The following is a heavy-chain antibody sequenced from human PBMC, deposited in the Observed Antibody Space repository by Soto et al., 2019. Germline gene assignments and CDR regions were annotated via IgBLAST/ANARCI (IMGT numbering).Heavy chain of an antibody. V-gene: IGHV4-59*01. CDR2: VYYSGST. J-gene: IGHJ4*01. Sequence: SETLSLTCDVSGDSISTYYCSWIRQPSGKGLEWIGYVYYSGSTLYNPSLESRVTMSIDMSKKQVSLKLTSVIAADTAVYYCARTRMIESWIDYWGHGTLVTVSS. CDR3: ARTRMIESWIDY. CDR1: GDSISTYY. D-gene: IGHD2-21*01.